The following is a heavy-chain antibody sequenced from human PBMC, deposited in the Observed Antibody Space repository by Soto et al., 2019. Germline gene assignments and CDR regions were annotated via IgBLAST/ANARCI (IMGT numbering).Heavy chain of an antibody. V-gene: IGHV4-34*01. D-gene: IGHD5-18*01. CDR1: GRSFSGYY. Sequence: SETLSLTCAVYGRSFSGYYWSWIRQPPGKGLEWIGEINHSGSTNYNPSLKSRVTISVDTSKSQFSLKLSSVTAADTAVYYCASVVDTAMGFFDYWGQGTLVTVSS. CDR3: ASVVDTAMGFFDY. J-gene: IGHJ4*02. CDR2: INHSGST.